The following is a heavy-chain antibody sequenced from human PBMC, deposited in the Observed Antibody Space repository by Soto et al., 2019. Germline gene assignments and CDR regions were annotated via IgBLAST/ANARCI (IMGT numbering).Heavy chain of an antibody. CDR2: IYRGGST. J-gene: IGHJ6*02. CDR3: ARDKALVVPSLVNSDYYCYAMDV. V-gene: IGHV3-66*01. CDR1: GFTVSDNS. D-gene: IGHD3-22*01. Sequence: EVQLVESGGGLVQPGGSLRLSCAASGFTVSDNSMTWVRQAPGKGLEWVSVIYRGGSTNYADSVRGRFTISRDNSKNTLYLQINSLRDEDTALYYCARDKALVVPSLVNSDYYCYAMDVWGQGTTVTVSS.